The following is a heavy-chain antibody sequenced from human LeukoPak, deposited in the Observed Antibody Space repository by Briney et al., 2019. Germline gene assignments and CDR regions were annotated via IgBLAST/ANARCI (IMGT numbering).Heavy chain of an antibody. V-gene: IGHV3-23*01. D-gene: IGHD3-3*01. J-gene: IGHJ4*02. Sequence: GSLRLSCAASGFTFSVYAMSWVRQAPGKGLEWVSAISGSDYSTYYADSVKGRFTISRDNSENTLYLQMNSLRAEDTAVYYCARDFGELDYWGQGTLVTVSS. CDR3: ARDFGELDY. CDR1: GFTFSVYA. CDR2: ISGSDYST.